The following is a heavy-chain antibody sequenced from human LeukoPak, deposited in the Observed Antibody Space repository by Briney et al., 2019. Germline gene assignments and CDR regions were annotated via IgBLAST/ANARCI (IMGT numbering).Heavy chain of an antibody. CDR1: GFTFSSYA. D-gene: IGHD2-2*01. Sequence: GGSLRLSCAASGFTFSSYAMSWVRQAPGKGLEWVSVISGSGDSTYYAGSVKGRFTISRDTSKITLSLQMDSLRADDTAVYYCAKGVSSSCYGGLDTWGQGTMVTVSS. CDR2: ISGSGDST. CDR3: AKGVSSSCYGGLDT. V-gene: IGHV3-23*01. J-gene: IGHJ3*02.